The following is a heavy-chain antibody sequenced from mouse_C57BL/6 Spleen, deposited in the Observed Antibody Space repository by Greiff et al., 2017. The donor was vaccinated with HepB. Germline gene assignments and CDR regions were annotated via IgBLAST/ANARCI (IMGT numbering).Heavy chain of an antibody. Sequence: VQLQESGAELARPGASVKLSCKASGYTFTSYGISWVKQRTGQGLEWIGEIYPRSGNTYYNEKFKGKATLTADKSSSTAYMELRSLTSEDSAVYFCARKPPYARDYWGQGTSVTVSS. CDR3: ARKPPYARDY. CDR1: GYTFTSYG. CDR2: IYPRSGNT. J-gene: IGHJ4*01. V-gene: IGHV1-81*01.